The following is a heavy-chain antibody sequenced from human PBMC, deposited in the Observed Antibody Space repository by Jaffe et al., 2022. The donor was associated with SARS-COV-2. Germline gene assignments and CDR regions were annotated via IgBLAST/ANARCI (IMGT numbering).Heavy chain of an antibody. Sequence: QLQLQESGPGLVKPSETLSLTCTVSGGSISSSSYYWGWIRQPPGKGLEWIGSIYYSGSTYYNPSLKSRVTISVDTSKNQFSLKLSSVTAADTAVYYCARKGILELPLYYYYGMDVWGQGTTVTVSS. J-gene: IGHJ6*02. D-gene: IGHD1-26*01. CDR2: IYYSGST. V-gene: IGHV4-39*01. CDR3: ARKGILELPLYYYYGMDV. CDR1: GGSISSSSYY.